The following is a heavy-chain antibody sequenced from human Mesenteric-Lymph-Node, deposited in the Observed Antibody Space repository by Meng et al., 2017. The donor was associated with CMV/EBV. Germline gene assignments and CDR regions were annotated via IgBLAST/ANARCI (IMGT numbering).Heavy chain of an antibody. CDR2: MNPDGTQK. Sequence: GESLKISCAASGFTFSQYWMSWVRQAPGKGLEWVANMNPDGTQKYYVDSVKGRFTISRDNAESSLHLQMNSLRGDDMGVYYCAENHVLFGMNDEWGQGIQVTVSS. CDR1: GFTFSQYW. J-gene: IGHJ4*02. CDR3: AENHVLFGMNDE. D-gene: IGHD3-3*01. V-gene: IGHV3-7*01.